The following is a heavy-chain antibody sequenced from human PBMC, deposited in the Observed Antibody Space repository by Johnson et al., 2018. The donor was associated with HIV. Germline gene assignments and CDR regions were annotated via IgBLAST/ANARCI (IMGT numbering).Heavy chain of an antibody. D-gene: IGHD3-10*01. CDR3: SGGKWGVGADAFDV. Sequence: VQLVESGGGVVQPGRSLRLSCAAFGFTFSSYAMSWVRQAPWKGLEWVSAISGSGGSTYYADSVKGRFTISRDNAQNSLFLQMNSLRAEDTAVYYCSGGKWGVGADAFDVWGQGTMVTVSS. J-gene: IGHJ3*01. CDR2: ISGSGGST. CDR1: GFTFSSYA. V-gene: IGHV3-23*04.